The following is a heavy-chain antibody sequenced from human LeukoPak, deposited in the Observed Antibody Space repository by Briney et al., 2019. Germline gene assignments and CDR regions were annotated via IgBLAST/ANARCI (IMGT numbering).Heavy chain of an antibody. CDR1: GFTFSSYA. V-gene: IGHV3-23*01. CDR2: ITASGGNT. CDR3: AKGNGYSYGRYYFDY. Sequence: PGGSLRLSCAASGFTFSSYAMGWVRQAPGKGLEWVSAITASGGNTYYADSVKGRFTISRDNSKNTLYLQVNSLRAVDTAVYYCAKGNGYSYGRYYFDYWGQGTLVTVSS. J-gene: IGHJ4*02. D-gene: IGHD5-18*01.